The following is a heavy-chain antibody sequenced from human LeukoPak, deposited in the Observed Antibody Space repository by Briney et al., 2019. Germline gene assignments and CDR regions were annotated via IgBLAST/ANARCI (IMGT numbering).Heavy chain of an antibody. CDR1: GGSISSYY. J-gene: IGHJ6*03. CDR2: IYTSGST. CDR3: ARRKKLTDLNYYYYYMDV. D-gene: IGHD1-20*01. V-gene: IGHV4-4*07. Sequence: SETLSLTCTVSGGSISSYYWSWIRQPAGKGLEWIGRIYTSGSTNYNPSLKSRVTMSVDTSKNQFSLKLSSVTAADTAVYYCARRKKLTDLNYYYYYMDVWGKGTTVTVSS.